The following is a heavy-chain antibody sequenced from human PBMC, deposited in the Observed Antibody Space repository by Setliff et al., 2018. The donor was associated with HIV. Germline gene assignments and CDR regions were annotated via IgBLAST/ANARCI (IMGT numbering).Heavy chain of an antibody. J-gene: IGHJ4*02. V-gene: IGHV1-18*01. D-gene: IGHD5-18*01. CDR3: ARTRGYTYGYIDS. Sequence: GASVKVSCKASGYRLSTFGISWVRQAPGQGLEWMGWISGYNADTDYAQKFQGRVSMTTDTSTNTAYMELRSLRSDDTAVYYCARTRGYTYGYIDSWAQGALVTVSS. CDR2: ISGYNADT. CDR1: GYRLSTFG.